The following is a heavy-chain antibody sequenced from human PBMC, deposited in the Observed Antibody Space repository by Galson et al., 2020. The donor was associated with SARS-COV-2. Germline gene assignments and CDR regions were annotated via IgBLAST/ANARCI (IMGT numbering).Heavy chain of an antibody. CDR3: ARDMNGMAGAFDI. D-gene: IGHD6-19*01. V-gene: IGHV3-30*04. CDR2: ISYDGLNT. Sequence: GESLKISCVGSGFPFSLYAIHWVRQAPGKGLEWVAVISYDGLNTYYADSVRGRITISRDNSKNTLYMQMNSLRGKDTAVYYCARDMNGMAGAFDIWGQGTMVTVSS. CDR1: GFPFSLYA. J-gene: IGHJ3*02.